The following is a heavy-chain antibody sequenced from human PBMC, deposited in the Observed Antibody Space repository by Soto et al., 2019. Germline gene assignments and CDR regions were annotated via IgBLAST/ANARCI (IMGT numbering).Heavy chain of an antibody. D-gene: IGHD2-15*01. V-gene: IGHV4-30-4*01. CDR2: IYYSGST. Sequence: QVQLQESGPGLVKPSQTLSLTCTVSGGSISSGDYYWSWIRQPPGKGLEWIGYIYYSGSTYSNPSLKSRVTISEDTAKNQSTLKTSSGPAAETAVYYCARVADCSGGSCYYTVDYWGQGTLGTVSS. CDR3: ARVADCSGGSCYYTVDY. CDR1: GGSISSGDYY. J-gene: IGHJ4*02.